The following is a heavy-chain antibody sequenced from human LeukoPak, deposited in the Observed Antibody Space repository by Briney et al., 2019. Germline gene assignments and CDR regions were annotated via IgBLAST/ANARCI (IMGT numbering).Heavy chain of an antibody. CDR1: GFSFGTYA. Sequence: GGSLRLSCAASGFSFGTYAMSWVRQAPGKGLEWVSGVNGNGGSTSYADSVKGRLTIFRDNSKNTVCLQMNSLRVEDTAVYYCAKSLYGGCDYWDQGTVVTVSS. J-gene: IGHJ4*02. V-gene: IGHV3-23*01. CDR2: VNGNGGST. CDR3: AKSLYGGCDY. D-gene: IGHD3-16*02.